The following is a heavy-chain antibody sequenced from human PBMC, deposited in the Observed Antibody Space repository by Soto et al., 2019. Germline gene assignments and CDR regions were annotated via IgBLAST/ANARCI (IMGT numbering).Heavy chain of an antibody. J-gene: IGHJ4*02. V-gene: IGHV1-58*01. CDR3: VRGDNWSAEASDY. CDR1: GFTFSSSA. D-gene: IGHD1-1*01. CDR2: IDVGSANA. Sequence: GAPVKVSCKTSGFTFSSSAVHWVRQARGHRLQWIGWIDVGSANANYAQMLQERVTISRDMSTSTAYMELSSLRAEDTAIYYCVRGDNWSAEASDYCGQGTLVTVSS.